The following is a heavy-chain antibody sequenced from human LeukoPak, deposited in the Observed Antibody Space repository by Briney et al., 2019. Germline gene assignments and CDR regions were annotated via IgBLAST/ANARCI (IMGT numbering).Heavy chain of an antibody. CDR2: IKEDGSEK. J-gene: IGHJ4*02. CDR3: ASWAGNTQSDSWSGPFDY. Sequence: GGSLRLSCAASGFPFNSYWMTWVRQAPGKGLEWVANIKEDGSEKYYVDSVKGRFAISRDNAKNSLFLQMNALRADDTAVYYCASWAGNTQSDSWSGPFDYWGQGTLVTVSS. V-gene: IGHV3-7*01. D-gene: IGHD3-3*01. CDR1: GFPFNSYW.